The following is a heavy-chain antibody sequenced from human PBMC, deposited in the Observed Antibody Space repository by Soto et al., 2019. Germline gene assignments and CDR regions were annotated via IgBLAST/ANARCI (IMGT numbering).Heavy chain of an antibody. Sequence: PGGSLRLSCAASGFTFSDYYMTWIRQAPGKGLEWISYIRTSGSNIYYADSVKGRFTISRDNAKKSLYLQMNSLRAEDTAVYYCVRSVADNYYFYGMDVWGQGTTVTVSS. CDR2: IRTSGSNI. J-gene: IGHJ6*02. CDR3: VRSVADNYYFYGMDV. V-gene: IGHV3-11*01. D-gene: IGHD6-19*01. CDR1: GFTFSDYY.